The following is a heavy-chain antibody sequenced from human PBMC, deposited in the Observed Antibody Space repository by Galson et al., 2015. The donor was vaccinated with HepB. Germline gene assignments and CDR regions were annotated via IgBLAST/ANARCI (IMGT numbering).Heavy chain of an antibody. CDR1: GYTFTSYY. D-gene: IGHD1-26*01. CDR3: ARDRVVGAQYDAFDI. Sequence: VKVSCKASGYTFTSYYMHWVRQAPGQGLEWMGIINPSGGSTSYAQKFQGRVTMTRDTSTSTVFMELSSLRSEDTAVYYCARDRVVGAQYDAFDIWGQGTMVTVSS. J-gene: IGHJ3*02. CDR2: INPSGGST. V-gene: IGHV1-46*01.